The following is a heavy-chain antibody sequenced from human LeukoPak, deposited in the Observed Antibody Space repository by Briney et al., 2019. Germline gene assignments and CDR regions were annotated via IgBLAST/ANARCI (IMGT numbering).Heavy chain of an antibody. Sequence: SETLSLTCAVSGGSITRGSYYWTWIRQPAGKALEWIGHVFTSGNTNYNPSLKGRVTISIETSKSQFSLNLNSVTAADTAVYYCARGAGSLFYWGHGILVTVSS. V-gene: IGHV4-61*09. CDR3: ARGAGSLFY. J-gene: IGHJ4*01. CDR2: VFTSGNT. CDR1: GGSITRGSYY. D-gene: IGHD3-10*01.